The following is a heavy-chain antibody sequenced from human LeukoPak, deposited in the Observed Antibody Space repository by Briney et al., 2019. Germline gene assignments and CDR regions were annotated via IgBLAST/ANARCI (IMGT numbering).Heavy chain of an antibody. J-gene: IGHJ4*02. Sequence: GGSLRLSCAASGFTFSSYAMHWVRQAPGKGLEWVAVISYDGSNKYYADSVKGRFTISRDNSKNTLYMQMNSLRAEDTAVYYCARDDSVYRIAAAGTNYWGQGTLVTVSS. CDR3: ARDDSVYRIAAAGTNY. CDR1: GFTFSSYA. CDR2: ISYDGSNK. D-gene: IGHD6-13*01. V-gene: IGHV3-30-3*01.